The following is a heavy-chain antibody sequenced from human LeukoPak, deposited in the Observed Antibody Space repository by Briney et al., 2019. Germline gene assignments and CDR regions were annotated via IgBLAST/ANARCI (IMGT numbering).Heavy chain of an antibody. D-gene: IGHD2-2*02. CDR2: ISSSSSYI. J-gene: IGHJ4*02. V-gene: IGHV3-21*01. CDR3: ATEISLPATAIREGSYYFDY. CDR1: GFTFSSYS. Sequence: GGSLRLSCAASGFTFSSYSMNWVRQAPGKGLEWVSSISSSSSYIHYADSVKGRFTISRDNAKNSLYLQMNSLRAEDTAVYYCATEISLPATAIREGSYYFDYWGQGTLVTVSS.